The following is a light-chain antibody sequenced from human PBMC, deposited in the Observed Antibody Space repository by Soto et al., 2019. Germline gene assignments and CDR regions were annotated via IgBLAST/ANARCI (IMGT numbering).Light chain of an antibody. V-gene: IGLV1-40*01. Sequence: QSVLTQPPSVSGAPGQRVTISCTGSSSNIGAGYDVPWYQQLPGTAPKLLIYGNSNRPSGVPDRFSGSKSGTSASLAITGLKAEDEAGYYCQSYDSSLRGLVFGTGTKVTVL. CDR2: GNS. CDR3: QSYDSSLRGLV. CDR1: SSNIGAGYD. J-gene: IGLJ1*01.